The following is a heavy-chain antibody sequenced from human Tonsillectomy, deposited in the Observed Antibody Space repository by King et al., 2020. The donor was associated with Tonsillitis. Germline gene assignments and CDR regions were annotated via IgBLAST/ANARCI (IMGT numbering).Heavy chain of an antibody. CDR2: IKEDGSEK. V-gene: IGHV3-7*03. CDR1: GFTFSRYW. CDR3: AREHLSVGDILRYYYGMDV. D-gene: IGHD3-16*01. J-gene: IGHJ6*02. Sequence: VQLVESGGGLVQPGGSLRLSCAASGFTFSRYWMSWVRQAPGKGLEWVANIKEDGSEKNYVDSVKGRFTISRDNAKNSLFLRMNSLRAEDTAVYYCAREHLSVGDILRYYYGMDVWGQGTTVTVSS.